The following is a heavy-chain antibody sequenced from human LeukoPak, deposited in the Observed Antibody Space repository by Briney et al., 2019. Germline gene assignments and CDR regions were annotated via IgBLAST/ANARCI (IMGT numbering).Heavy chain of an antibody. V-gene: IGHV1-2*02. CDR3: ARDGVGYYDSSGYYYFQH. CDR1: GYTFTGYY. J-gene: IGHJ1*01. CDR2: INPNSGGT. D-gene: IGHD3-22*01. Sequence: GASVKVSCKASGYTFTGYYMHWVRQAPGQGLEWMGWINPNSGGTNYAQKFQGRVTMTRDTSISTAYMELSRLRCDDTAVYYCARDGVGYYDSSGYYYFQHWGQGTLVTVSS.